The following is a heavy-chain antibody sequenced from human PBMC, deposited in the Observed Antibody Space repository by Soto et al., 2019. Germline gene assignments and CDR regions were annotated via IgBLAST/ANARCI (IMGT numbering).Heavy chain of an antibody. V-gene: IGHV3-23*01. CDR1: GFSFSNYG. D-gene: IGHD3-16*01. CDR3: AQKRVLAPAITGPCVHS. Sequence: EVQLLESGGGLVQPGGSLRLSCAASGFSFSNYGMAWVRQAPGKGLQWVSSISDTGGYRFYTDSVKGRFTISRDNSKNTLWVHMSSLRCDDTAGYFCAQKRVLAPAITGPCVHSWGQGTLVTVS. CDR2: ISDTGGYR. J-gene: IGHJ4*02.